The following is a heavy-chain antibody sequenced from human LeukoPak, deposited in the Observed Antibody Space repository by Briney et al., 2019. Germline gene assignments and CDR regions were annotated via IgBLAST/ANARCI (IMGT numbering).Heavy chain of an antibody. CDR2: INLNSGGT. CDR1: GYTFTGYY. D-gene: IGHD1-26*01. V-gene: IGHV1-2*04. J-gene: IGHJ2*01. Sequence: ASVKVSCKASGYTFTGYYMHWVRQAPGQGLEWMGWINLNSGGTNYAQKFQGWVTMARDTSISTAYMELSRLRSDDTAVYYCARERSRLRGYFDLWGRGTLVTVSS. CDR3: ARERSRLRGYFDL.